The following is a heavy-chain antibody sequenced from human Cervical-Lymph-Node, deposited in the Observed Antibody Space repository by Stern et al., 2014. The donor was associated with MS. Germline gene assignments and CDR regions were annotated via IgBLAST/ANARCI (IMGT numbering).Heavy chain of an antibody. V-gene: IGHV4-61*02. J-gene: IGHJ4*02. CDR3: ARGHWELLGNNYFDS. Sequence: VQLVESGPGLVKPSQTLSLTCTVSGASISSGTSYWSWIRQPAGGGLEWIGRLHASGATYYNPSLKSRVTLSGDTSKNQFSLTLNSVTAADTAVYYCARGHWELLGNNYFDSWGQGTLVTVSS. CDR1: GASISSGTSY. CDR2: LHASGAT. D-gene: IGHD1-26*01.